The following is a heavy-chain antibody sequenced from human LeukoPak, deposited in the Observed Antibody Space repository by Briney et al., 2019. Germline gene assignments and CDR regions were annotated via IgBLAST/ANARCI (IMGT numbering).Heavy chain of an antibody. D-gene: IGHD2-2*01. CDR1: GGSISSGGYY. Sequence: SQTLSLTCTVSGGSISSGGYYWSWIRQHPGKGLEWIGYIYYSGSTYYNPSLKSRVTISVDTSKNQFSLELSSVTAADTAVYYCARVLGGSTSYFLPLYYFDYWGQGTLVTVSS. CDR2: IYYSGST. V-gene: IGHV4-31*03. CDR3: ARVLGGSTSYFLPLYYFDY. J-gene: IGHJ4*02.